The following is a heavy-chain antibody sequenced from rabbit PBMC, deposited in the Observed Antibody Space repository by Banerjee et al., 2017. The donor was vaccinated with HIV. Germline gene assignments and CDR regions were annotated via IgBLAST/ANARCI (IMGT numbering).Heavy chain of an antibody. Sequence: QSLEESGGDLVKPGASLTLTCTASGFSFSSSYYMCWVRQAPGKGLEWIACIYGGRSNATDYANWAKGRFTISKTSSTTVTLQMTSLTAADTATYFCAREYRSGGLMNWDLWGQGTLVTVS. CDR3: AREYRSGGLMNWDL. CDR1: GFSFSSSYY. V-gene: IGHV1S40*01. J-gene: IGHJ3*01. CDR2: IYGGRSNAT. D-gene: IGHD1-1*01.